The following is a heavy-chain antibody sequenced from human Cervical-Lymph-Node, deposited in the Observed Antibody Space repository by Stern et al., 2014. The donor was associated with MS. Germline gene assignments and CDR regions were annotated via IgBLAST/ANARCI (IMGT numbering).Heavy chain of an antibody. V-gene: IGHV3-53*01. J-gene: IGHJ4*02. CDR3: ARDTSSPERSDW. D-gene: IGHD1-1*01. CDR2: ITNVGST. CDR1: GFTVSRDY. Sequence: EVKLEESGGGVIQPGGSLRLSCTASGFTVSRDYMTWVRQAPGKGLEWVSLITNVGSTFYTDSVKGRFTISRDDSKNTVYLHMTSLRAEDTAMYYCARDTSSPERSDWWGQGTLVTVSS.